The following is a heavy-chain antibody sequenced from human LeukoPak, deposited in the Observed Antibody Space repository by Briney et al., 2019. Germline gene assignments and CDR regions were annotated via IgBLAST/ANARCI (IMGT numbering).Heavy chain of an antibody. CDR2: IKSKTDGGTT. V-gene: IGHV3-15*01. J-gene: IGHJ4*02. CDR3: AKGDTTWELPHDY. Sequence: PGGSLRLSCAASGFTFSNAWMSWVRQAPGKGLEWVGRIKSKTDGGTTDYAAPVKGRFTISRDDSKNTLYLQMNSLKAEDTAVYYCAKGDTTWELPHDYWGQGTLVAVSS. D-gene: IGHD1-26*01. CDR1: GFTFSNAW.